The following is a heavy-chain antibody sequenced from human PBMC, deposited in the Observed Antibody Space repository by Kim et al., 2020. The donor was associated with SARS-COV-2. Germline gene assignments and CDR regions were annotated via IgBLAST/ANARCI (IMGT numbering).Heavy chain of an antibody. D-gene: IGHD2-2*01. V-gene: IGHV1-18*01. Sequence: ASVKVSCKASGYTFTSYGISWVRQAPGQGLEWMGWISAYNGNTNYAQKLQGRVTMTTDTSTSTAYMELRSLRSDDTAVYYCATGDYYCSSTSCQLTIGYYGMDVWGQGTTVTVSS. CDR2: ISAYNGNT. CDR3: ATGDYYCSSTSCQLTIGYYGMDV. J-gene: IGHJ6*02. CDR1: GYTFTSYG.